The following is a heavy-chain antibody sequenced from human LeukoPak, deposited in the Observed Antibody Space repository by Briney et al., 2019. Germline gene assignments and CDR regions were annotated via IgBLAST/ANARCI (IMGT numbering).Heavy chain of an antibody. V-gene: IGHV3-7*01. CDR1: GFTCNTNW. J-gene: IGHJ5*02. D-gene: IGHD3-10*01. CDR2: IKQDGSEN. CDR3: ARLYRGVGLFDP. Sequence: GVTLRLSGAASGFTCNTNWMIWLRQAPEKGREGLANIKQDGSENDYMDSVKVRFTISTANATNSLYLHMNSLDDTDTSDYWCARLYRGVGLFDPWGQGTLVTVSS.